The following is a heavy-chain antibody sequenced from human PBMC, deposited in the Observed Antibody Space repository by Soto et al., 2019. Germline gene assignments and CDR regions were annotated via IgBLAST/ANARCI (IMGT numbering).Heavy chain of an antibody. V-gene: IGHV3-74*03. CDR1: GFTVSSHY. J-gene: IGHJ6*02. D-gene: IGHD2-2*02. CDR3: ARELPTAIRGGYYYSYGMDV. Sequence: EVQLVESGGGLIQPGGSLRLSCAASGFTVSSHYMSWVRQAPGKGLEWVSRLHSDGSTTTYADSVKGRFTISRDNAKNTLYLQMNSLRAEDTAVYYCARELPTAIRGGYYYSYGMDVWGQGTTVTVSS. CDR2: LHSDGSTT.